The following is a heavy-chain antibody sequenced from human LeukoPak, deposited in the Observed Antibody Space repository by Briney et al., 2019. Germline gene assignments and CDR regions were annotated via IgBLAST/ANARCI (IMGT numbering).Heavy chain of an antibody. Sequence: ASVKVSCKASGYTFTSYYMHWVRQAPGQGLEWMGIINPSGGSTSYAQKFQGRVTMTEDTSTDTAYMELSSLRSEDTAVYYCATGLDCSSTSCPRRYYYGMDVWGQGTTVTVSS. V-gene: IGHV1-46*01. J-gene: IGHJ6*02. CDR1: GYTFTSYY. CDR2: INPSGGST. CDR3: ATGLDCSSTSCPRRYYYGMDV. D-gene: IGHD2-2*01.